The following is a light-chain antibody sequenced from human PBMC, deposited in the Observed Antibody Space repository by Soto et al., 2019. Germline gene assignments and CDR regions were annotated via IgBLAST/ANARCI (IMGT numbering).Light chain of an antibody. CDR2: GAS. J-gene: IGKJ1*01. CDR3: QQYGSSPWT. V-gene: IGKV3D-20*01. Sequence: VLEQSPASLSFSLGDRATLCGGVGQSVSSSYLAWFQQKPGLAPRLLIYGASSRATGIPDRFSGSGSGTDFTLTISRLEPEDFAMYYCQQYGSSPWTFGQGTKVDIK. CDR1: QSVSSSY.